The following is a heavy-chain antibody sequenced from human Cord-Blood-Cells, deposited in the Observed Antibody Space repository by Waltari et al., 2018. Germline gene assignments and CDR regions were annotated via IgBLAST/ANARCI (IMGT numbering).Heavy chain of an antibody. CDR2: IYSGGST. D-gene: IGHD3-10*01. J-gene: IGHJ4*02. V-gene: IGHV3-53*01. CDR3: AGALMVRPRMYYFDY. Sequence: EVQLVESGGGLIQPGGSLRLSCAASGFTVSSNYMSWVRQAPGKGLEWVSVIYSGGSTYNADSVKGRFTISRDNSKNTLYLQMNSLRAEDTAVYYCAGALMVRPRMYYFDYWGQGTLVTVSS. CDR1: GFTVSSNY.